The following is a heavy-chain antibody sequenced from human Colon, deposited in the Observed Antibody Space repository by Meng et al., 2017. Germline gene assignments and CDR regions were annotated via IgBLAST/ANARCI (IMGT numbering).Heavy chain of an antibody. CDR2: TYSGGNT. J-gene: IGHJ4*02. CDR1: GFSLNSNY. V-gene: IGHV3-66*02. D-gene: IGHD2-2*01. CDR3: ARMSGYASRPGLIDY. Sequence: GESLKISCAASGFSLNSNYITWVRQAPGKGLEWVSLTYSGGNTYYADSVKGRFTVSRDISKNTVYLQMNSLRGEDTAVYYCARMSGYASRPGLIDYWGEGTLVTVSS.